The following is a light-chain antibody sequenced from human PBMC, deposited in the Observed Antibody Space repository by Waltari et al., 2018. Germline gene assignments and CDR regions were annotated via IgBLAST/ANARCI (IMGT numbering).Light chain of an antibody. Sequence: QSALTQPASVSGSPGQSITISCTGTSSDVGSYNLVSWYQQHPGKAPKLMIYEGSKRPSGVSNRFSGSESGNTASLTSSGLQAEDEADYYCCSYAGSSTLFGGGTKLTVL. J-gene: IGLJ3*02. CDR1: SSDVGSYNL. CDR3: CSYAGSSTL. CDR2: EGS. V-gene: IGLV2-23*01.